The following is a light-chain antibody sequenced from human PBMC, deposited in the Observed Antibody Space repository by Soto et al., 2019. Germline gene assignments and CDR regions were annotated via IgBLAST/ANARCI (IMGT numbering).Light chain of an antibody. J-gene: IGKJ5*01. CDR1: QSVSSSD. V-gene: IGKV3D-20*02. CDR2: DAS. CDR3: HQRQYWPPIT. Sequence: EIVMTQSPDTLSLSPGERAILSCIAIQSVSSSDLAWYQQKLGQAPRLLISDASNRATGIPARFSGSGSGTDFTLTISSLEPEDFAVYYCHQRQYWPPITFGQGTRLEI.